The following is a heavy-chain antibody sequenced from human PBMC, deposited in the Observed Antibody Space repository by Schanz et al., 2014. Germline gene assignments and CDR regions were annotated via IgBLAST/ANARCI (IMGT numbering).Heavy chain of an antibody. CDR2: INWNGGST. Sequence: EVQLVESGGGLVQPGGSLRLSCAASGFTFHTYDMHWVRQAPGKGLEWVSGINWNGGSTGYADSVKGRFTISRDNSKNTLYLQMNSLRAEDTAVYYCARDRVVASSYFDYWGQGTLVTVSS. J-gene: IGHJ4*02. V-gene: IGHV3-20*04. CDR3: ARDRVVASSYFDY. D-gene: IGHD2-15*01. CDR1: GFTFHTYD.